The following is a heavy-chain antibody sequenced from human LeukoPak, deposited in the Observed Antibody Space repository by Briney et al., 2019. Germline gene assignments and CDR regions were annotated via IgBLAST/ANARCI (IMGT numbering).Heavy chain of an antibody. CDR2: ISSSSSYI. V-gene: IGHV3-21*01. J-gene: IGHJ3*02. Sequence: PGGSLRLSCAASGFTFSSYSMNWVRQAPGKGLEWVSSISSSSSYIYYADSVKGRFTISRDNAKNSLYLQMNSLRAEDTAVYYCARDGRDILTGGGAFDIWGQGTMVTVSS. D-gene: IGHD3-9*01. CDR3: ARDGRDILTGGGAFDI. CDR1: GFTFSSYS.